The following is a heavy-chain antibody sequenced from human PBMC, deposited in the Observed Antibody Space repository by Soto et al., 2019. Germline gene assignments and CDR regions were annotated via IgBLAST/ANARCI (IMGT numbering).Heavy chain of an antibody. Sequence: GESLKISCAASGFTFSSDWMHWFRQAPGKGLMWVSRIDSGGRTTTYADSVKGRFTISRDNTKNTLYLQMNGLRAEDTALYYCARWFTYGNFDYFDYWGQGTQVTVSS. J-gene: IGHJ4*02. CDR2: IDSGGRTT. CDR3: ARWFTYGNFDYFDY. D-gene: IGHD3-10*01. V-gene: IGHV3-74*01. CDR1: GFTFSSDW.